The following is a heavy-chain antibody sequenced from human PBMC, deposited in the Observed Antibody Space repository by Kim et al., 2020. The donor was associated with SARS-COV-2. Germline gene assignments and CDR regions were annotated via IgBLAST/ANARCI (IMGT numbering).Heavy chain of an antibody. J-gene: IGHJ6*02. CDR1: GGSISSYY. V-gene: IGHV4-59*08. CDR2: IYYSGST. CDR3: ARHADHYGMDV. Sequence: SETLSLTCTVSGGSISSYYWSWIRQPPGKGLEWIGYIYYSGSTNYNPSLKSRVTISVDTSKNQFSLKLSSVTAADTAVYYCARHADHYGMDVWGQGTTVTVSS.